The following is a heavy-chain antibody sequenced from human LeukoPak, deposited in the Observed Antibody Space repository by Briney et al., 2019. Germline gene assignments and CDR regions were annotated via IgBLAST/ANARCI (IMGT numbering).Heavy chain of an antibody. Sequence: GRSLRLSCAASGFTFSSYAMHWVRQAPGKGLEWVAVISYDGSNKYYADSVKGRFTISRDNSKNTLYLQMNSLRAEDTAVYYCVGYTSWYYFDYWGQGTLVTVSS. J-gene: IGHJ4*02. CDR2: ISYDGSNK. CDR3: VGYTSWYYFDY. V-gene: IGHV3-30*03. CDR1: GFTFSSYA. D-gene: IGHD2-2*01.